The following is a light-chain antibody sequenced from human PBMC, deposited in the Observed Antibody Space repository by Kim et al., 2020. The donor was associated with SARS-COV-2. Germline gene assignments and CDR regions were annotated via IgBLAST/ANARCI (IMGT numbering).Light chain of an antibody. CDR2: YAS. V-gene: IGKV3-11*01. Sequence: LSPRDGAALTSRASQSVSSYLAWYQQKPGQAPRLLIYYASNSATGIPARFSGVGSGTDFTLTINSLEPLDFADYYCQHRSNWPPAFGGGTKVDIK. CDR3: QHRSNWPPA. J-gene: IGKJ4*01. CDR1: QSVSSY.